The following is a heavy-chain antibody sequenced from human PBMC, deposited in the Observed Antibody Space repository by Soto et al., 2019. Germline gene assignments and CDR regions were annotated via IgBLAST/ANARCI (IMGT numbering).Heavy chain of an antibody. Sequence: EASVKVSCKVSGYTLTELSMHWVRQAPGKGLEWMGGFDPEDGETIYAQKFQGRVTMTEDTSTDTAYMELSSLRSEDTAVYYCATVGPYSSGWYTPDYWGQGTLVTVSS. D-gene: IGHD6-19*01. V-gene: IGHV1-24*01. CDR2: FDPEDGET. CDR1: GYTLTELS. J-gene: IGHJ4*02. CDR3: ATVGPYSSGWYTPDY.